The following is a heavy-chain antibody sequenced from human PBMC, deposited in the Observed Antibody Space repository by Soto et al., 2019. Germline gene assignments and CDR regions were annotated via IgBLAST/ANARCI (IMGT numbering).Heavy chain of an antibody. CDR3: ARAGHYGDSLDY. Sequence: XTLSLACTVSGGSVSSYYWSWIRLPAGKGLEWIGRIYTSGSTNYNPSLKSRVTMSVDTSKNQFSLKLSSLTAADTAVYYCARAGHYGDSLDYWGQGTLVTVSS. CDR1: GGSVSSYY. D-gene: IGHD4-17*01. V-gene: IGHV4-4*07. CDR2: IYTSGST. J-gene: IGHJ4*02.